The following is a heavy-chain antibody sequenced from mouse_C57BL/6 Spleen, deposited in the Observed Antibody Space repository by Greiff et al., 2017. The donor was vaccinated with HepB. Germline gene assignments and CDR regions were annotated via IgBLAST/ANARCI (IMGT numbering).Heavy chain of an antibody. J-gene: IGHJ1*03. CDR1: GYTFTDYE. D-gene: IGHD1-1*01. V-gene: IGHV1-15*01. CDR2: IDPETGGT. Sequence: VQLQESGAELVRPGASVTLSCKASGYTFTDYEMHWVKQTPVHGLEWIGAIDPETGGTAYNQKFKGKAILTADKSSSTAYMELRSLTSEDSAVYYCTRGGGTVVANYWYFDVWGTGTTVTVSS. CDR3: TRGGGTVVANYWYFDV.